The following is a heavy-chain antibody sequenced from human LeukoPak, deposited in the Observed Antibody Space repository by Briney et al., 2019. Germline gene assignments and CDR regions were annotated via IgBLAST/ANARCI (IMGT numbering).Heavy chain of an antibody. CDR2: ISYDGSNK. D-gene: IGHD3-10*01. J-gene: IGHJ4*02. CDR3: ARDLRDGSGSPYYFDY. CDR1: GFPFTNYA. V-gene: IGHV3-30*04. Sequence: GGSLRLSCAASGFPFTNYAMNWVRQAPGKGLEWVAVISYDGSNKYYADSVKGRFTISRDNSKNTLYLQMNSLRAEDTAVYYCARDLRDGSGSPYYFDYWGQGTLVTVSS.